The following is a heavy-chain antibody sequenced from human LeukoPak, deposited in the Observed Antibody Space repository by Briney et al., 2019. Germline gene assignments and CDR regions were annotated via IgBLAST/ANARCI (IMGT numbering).Heavy chain of an antibody. V-gene: IGHV3-30*03. CDR1: GFTFSSYG. D-gene: IGHD3-22*01. CDR2: ISYDGSNK. CDR3: VGFDYYDSSGYYRGWFDP. J-gene: IGHJ5*02. Sequence: GRSLRLSCAASGFTFSSYGMHWVRQTPGKGLEWVAVISYDGSNKYYADSVKGRFTISRGNSKNTLYLQMNSLRAVDTAVYCCVGFDYYDSSGYYRGWFDPWGQGTLVTVSS.